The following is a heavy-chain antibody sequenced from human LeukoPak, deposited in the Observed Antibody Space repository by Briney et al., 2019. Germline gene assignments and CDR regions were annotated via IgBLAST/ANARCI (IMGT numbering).Heavy chain of an antibody. CDR3: ARVLSYGSSPYYYYMDV. V-gene: IGHV4-39*07. D-gene: IGHD6-6*01. CDR2: IYNSGSS. CDR1: GASISSTSYY. Sequence: SETLSLTCTVSGASISSTSYYWGWIRQPPGKGLEWIGSIYNSGSSYYNPSLKSRVTISVDTSKNKFSLKVSSVTAADTAVYYCARVLSYGSSPYYYYMDVWGKGTTVTVSS. J-gene: IGHJ6*03.